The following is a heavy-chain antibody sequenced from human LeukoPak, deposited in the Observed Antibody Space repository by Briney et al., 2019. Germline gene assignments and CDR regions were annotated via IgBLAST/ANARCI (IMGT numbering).Heavy chain of an antibody. CDR2: IYTSGST. V-gene: IGHV4-4*07. CDR1: GGSISSYF. J-gene: IGHJ4*02. Sequence: PSETLSLTCTVSGGSISSYFWSWIRQPAGKGLEWIGRIYTSGSTNYNPSLKSRVTMSVDTSKNQFSLKLSSVTAADTAVYYCARETSLDWNYEGPFDYWGQGTLVNVSS. CDR3: ARETSLDWNYEGPFDY. D-gene: IGHD1-7*01.